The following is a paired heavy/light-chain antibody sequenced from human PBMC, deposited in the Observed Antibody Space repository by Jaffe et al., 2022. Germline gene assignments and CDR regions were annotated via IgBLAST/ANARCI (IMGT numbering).Heavy chain of an antibody. J-gene: IGHJ5*02. D-gene: IGHD2-2*01. CDR3: ARGRYCSSSSCGGGQLYNWFDP. CDR1: GGSISSYY. CDR2: IYYSGTT. Sequence: QVQLQESGPGLVKPSETLSLTCTVSGGSISSYYWNWIRQPPGKGLEWIGYIYYSGTTNYNPSLKSRVTISVDTSKNQFSLKLNSATAADTAVYYCARGRYCSSSSCGGGQLYNWFDPWGQGTLVTVSS. V-gene: IGHV4-59*01.
Light chain of an antibody. CDR1: QSLLHSNGYNY. CDR2: LSS. Sequence: DIVMTQSPLSLPVTPGEPASISCRSSQSLLHSNGYNYLDWYLQKPGQSPQLLIYLSSNRASGVPDRFSGSGSGTDFTLKISRVEAEDVGVYYCMQPLQTPYTFGQGTKLEIK. CDR3: MQPLQTPYT. J-gene: IGKJ2*01. V-gene: IGKV2-28*01.